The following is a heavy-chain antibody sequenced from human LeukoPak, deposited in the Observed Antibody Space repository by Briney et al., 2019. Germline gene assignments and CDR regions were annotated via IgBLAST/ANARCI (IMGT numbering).Heavy chain of an antibody. CDR3: AIDSNHVFPN. CDR1: GFTFSSYS. D-gene: IGHD2-8*01. Sequence: GGSLRLSCAASGFTFSSYSMNWVRQAPGKGLEWVGRIRSKSDGGTTDYAAPVQGRFTMSRDDSKNTLYLQMNSLKMEDTAVYYCAIDSNHVFPNWGQGTLVTVSS. CDR2: IRSKSDGGTT. V-gene: IGHV3-15*01. J-gene: IGHJ4*02.